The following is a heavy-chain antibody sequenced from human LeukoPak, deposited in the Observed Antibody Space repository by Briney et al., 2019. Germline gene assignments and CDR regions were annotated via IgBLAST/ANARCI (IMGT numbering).Heavy chain of an antibody. CDR1: GFTFSSYS. CDR2: ISSSSSTI. J-gene: IGHJ3*02. V-gene: IGHV3-48*04. Sequence: GGSLRLSCAASGFTFSSYSMNWVRQAPGKGLEWVSYISSSSSTIYYADSVKGRFTISRDNAKNSLYLQMNSLRAEDTAVYYCARGLSGNSGSAFDIWGQGTMVTVSS. D-gene: IGHD4-23*01. CDR3: ARGLSGNSGSAFDI.